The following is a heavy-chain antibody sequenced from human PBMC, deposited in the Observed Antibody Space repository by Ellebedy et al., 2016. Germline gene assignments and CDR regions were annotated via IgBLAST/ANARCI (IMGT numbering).Heavy chain of an antibody. CDR3: AKDPKMGLGIAAAGVDY. CDR1: GFTFSSYW. Sequence: GGSLRLXXAASGFTFSSYWMHWVRQAPGKGLVWVSRINSDGSSTNYADSVKGRFTISRDNSKNTLYLQMNSLRAEDTAVYYCAKDPKMGLGIAAAGVDYWGQGTLVTVSS. CDR2: INSDGSST. V-gene: IGHV3-74*01. J-gene: IGHJ4*02. D-gene: IGHD6-13*01.